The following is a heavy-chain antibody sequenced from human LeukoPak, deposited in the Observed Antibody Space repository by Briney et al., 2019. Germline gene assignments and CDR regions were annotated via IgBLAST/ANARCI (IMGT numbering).Heavy chain of an antibody. CDR3: ARGTVTMVDY. CDR2: IYSGGST. V-gene: IGHV3-66*01. Sequence: PGGSLRLSCAASGFTVSSNYMSWVRQAPGRGLEWVSVIYSGGSTYYADSVKGRSTISRGNSKNTLFLQMNSLRAGDTAVYYCARGTVTMVDYWGQGTLVTVSS. CDR1: GFTVSSNY. D-gene: IGHD3-10*01. J-gene: IGHJ4*02.